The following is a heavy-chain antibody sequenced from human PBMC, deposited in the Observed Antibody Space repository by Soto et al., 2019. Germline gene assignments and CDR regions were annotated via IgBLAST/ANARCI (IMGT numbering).Heavy chain of an antibody. CDR2: ISGSGGST. Sequence: GGSLRLSCAASGFTFSSYAMSWVRQAPGKGLEWVSAISGSGGSTYYADSVKGRFTISRDNSKNTLYLQMNSLRAEDTAVYYCASNWEYSSSSKGYDAFDIWGQGTMVTVSS. J-gene: IGHJ3*02. V-gene: IGHV3-23*01. CDR3: ASNWEYSSSSKGYDAFDI. CDR1: GFTFSSYA. D-gene: IGHD6-6*01.